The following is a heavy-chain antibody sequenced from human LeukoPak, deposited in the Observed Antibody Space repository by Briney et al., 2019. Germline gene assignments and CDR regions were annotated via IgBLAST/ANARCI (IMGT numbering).Heavy chain of an antibody. CDR1: GDSVSSNSAA. D-gene: IGHD6-19*01. Sequence: SQTLSLTCAISGDSVSSNSAAWNWIRQSPSRGLEWLGRTYYRSKWYNDYAVSVKSRITINPDTSKNQFSLQLNSVTPEDTAVYYCARDRRSQVAGLEGHYYYYYGMDVWGQGTTVTVSS. CDR2: TYYRSKWYN. J-gene: IGHJ6*02. CDR3: ARDRRSQVAGLEGHYYYYYGMDV. V-gene: IGHV6-1*01.